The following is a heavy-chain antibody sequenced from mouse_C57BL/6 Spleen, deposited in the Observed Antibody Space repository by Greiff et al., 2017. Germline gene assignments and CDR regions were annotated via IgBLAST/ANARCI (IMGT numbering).Heavy chain of an antibody. V-gene: IGHV1-80*01. D-gene: IGHD2-5*01. CDR3: AYSNYGAGFAY. J-gene: IGHJ3*01. Sequence: VQLQQSGAELVKPGASVKISCKASGYAFSSYWMNWVKQRPGKGLEWIGQIYPGDGDTNYNGKFKGKATLTADKSSSTAYMQLSSLTAEDSAVYFWAYSNYGAGFAYWGQGTLVTVSA. CDR2: IYPGDGDT. CDR1: GYAFSSYW.